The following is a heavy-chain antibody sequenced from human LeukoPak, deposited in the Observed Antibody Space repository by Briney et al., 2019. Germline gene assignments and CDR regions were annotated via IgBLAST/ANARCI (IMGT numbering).Heavy chain of an antibody. V-gene: IGHV3-74*01. CDR3: ARAGTGYYDFWSGYYTSVYFDY. CDR1: GFTFSSYW. Sequence: PGGSLRLSCAASGFTFSSYWMHWVRQAPGKGLVWVSRINSDGSNTSYADSVKGRFTISRDNAKNTLYLQMNSLRAEDTAVYYCARAGTGYYDFWSGYYTSVYFDYWGQGTLVTVSS. CDR2: INSDGSNT. D-gene: IGHD3-3*01. J-gene: IGHJ4*02.